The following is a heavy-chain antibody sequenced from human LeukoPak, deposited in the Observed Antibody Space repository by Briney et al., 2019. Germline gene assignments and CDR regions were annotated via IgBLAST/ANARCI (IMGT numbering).Heavy chain of an antibody. CDR1: GGTFSSYA. CDR2: IIPIFGTA. D-gene: IGHD2-8*01. J-gene: IGHJ4*02. CDR3: ARSYCTNGVCPWYFDY. V-gene: IGHV1-69*05. Sequence: SVKVSCKASGGTFSSYAISWVRQAPGQGLEWMGGIIPIFGTANYAQKFQGRVTMTRDTSTSTVYMELSSLRSEDTAVYYCARSYCTNGVCPWYFDYWGQGTLVTVSS.